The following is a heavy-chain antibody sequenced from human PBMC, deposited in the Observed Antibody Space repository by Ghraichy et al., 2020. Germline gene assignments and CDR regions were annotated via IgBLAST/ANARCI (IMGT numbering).Heavy chain of an antibody. Sequence: ASVKVSCKVSGYTLTELSMHWVRQAPGKGLEWMGGFDPEDGETIYAQKFQGRVTMTEDTSTDTAYMELSSLRSEDTAVYYCATRVPAARGYYYYYYGMDVWGQGTTVTVSS. CDR2: FDPEDGET. CDR3: ATRVPAARGYYYYYYGMDV. CDR1: GYTLTELS. V-gene: IGHV1-24*01. J-gene: IGHJ6*02. D-gene: IGHD2-2*01.